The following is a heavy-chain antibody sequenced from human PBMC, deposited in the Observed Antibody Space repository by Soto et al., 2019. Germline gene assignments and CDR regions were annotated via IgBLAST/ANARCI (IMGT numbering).Heavy chain of an antibody. J-gene: IGHJ6*02. V-gene: IGHV4-31*03. CDR3: ARVCGGDCHYGMDV. Sequence: QVQLQESGPGLVKPSQTLSLTCTVSGGSISSGGYYWTWIRQHPGKGLEWIGYIYYSGSTYYNPSLKSRVTISVDTSKNQFSLKLSSVTAADTPVYYCARVCGGDCHYGMDVWGQGTTVTVSS. CDR1: GGSISSGGYY. CDR2: IYYSGST. D-gene: IGHD2-21*02.